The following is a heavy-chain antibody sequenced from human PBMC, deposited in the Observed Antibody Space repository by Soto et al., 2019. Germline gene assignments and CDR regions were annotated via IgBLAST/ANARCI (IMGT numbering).Heavy chain of an antibody. V-gene: IGHV2-5*01. CDR2: IYWNDDK. CDR1: GFSLTTFGMG. D-gene: IGHD2-21*02. CDR3: VNSRDSSPSDY. Sequence: SGPTLVNPTQTLTLTCTFSGFSLTTFGMGVGWIRQPPGKAMEWLALIYWNDDKRYSPSLKSRLTITKDTSKNLVVLTMTNMDPVDTATYYCVNSRDSSPSDYWGQGTLVTVSS. J-gene: IGHJ4*02.